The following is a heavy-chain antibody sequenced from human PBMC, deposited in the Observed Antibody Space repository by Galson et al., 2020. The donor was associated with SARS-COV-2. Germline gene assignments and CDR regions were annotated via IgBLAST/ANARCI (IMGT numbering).Heavy chain of an antibody. Sequence: GGSLRLSCAASGFPFSSYSLNWVRQAPGKGLEWLSSISAGGTYIFYADSVKGRFTISRDNAKNSLFLQMNSLRADDTAVYYCARVGDMATTLADYFFYGLDVWAQGQRSPSP. J-gene: IGHJ6*02. CDR1: GFPFSSYS. CDR2: ISAGGTYI. V-gene: IGHV3-21*01. CDR3: ARVGDMATTLADYFFYGLDV. D-gene: IGHD3-16*01.